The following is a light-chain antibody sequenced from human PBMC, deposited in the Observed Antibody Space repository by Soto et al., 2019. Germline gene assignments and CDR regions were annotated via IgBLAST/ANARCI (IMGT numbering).Light chain of an antibody. CDR3: AAWDDSLNGRV. CDR2: SNN. Sequence: QSALTQPPSASGTPGQRVTISCSGSSSNIGSNTVNWYQQLPGTAPKLLIYSNNQRPSGVPDRFSGSKSGTSASLAISGLQSEDEADYYCAAWDDSLNGRVFGGGTKVTVL. J-gene: IGLJ3*02. CDR1: SSNIGSNT. V-gene: IGLV1-44*01.